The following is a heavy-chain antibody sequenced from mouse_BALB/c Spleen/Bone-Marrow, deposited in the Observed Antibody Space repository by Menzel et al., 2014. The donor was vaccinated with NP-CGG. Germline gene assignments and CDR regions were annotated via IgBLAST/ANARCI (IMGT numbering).Heavy chain of an antibody. V-gene: IGHV1-69*01. CDR3: ARGTGWYFDV. D-gene: IGHD4-1*01. Sequence: QVQLQQSGAELVMPGASVKMPCKASGYTFTDYWMHWVKQRPGQGLEWIGAIDTSDSYTSYNQKFKGKATLTVDESSSTAYMQLSSLTSEDSAVYYCARGTGWYFDVWGAGTTVTVSS. CDR1: GYTFTDYW. CDR2: IDTSDSYT. J-gene: IGHJ1*01.